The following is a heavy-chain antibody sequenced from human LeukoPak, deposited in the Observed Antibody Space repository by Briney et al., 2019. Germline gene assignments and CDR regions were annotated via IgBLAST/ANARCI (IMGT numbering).Heavy chain of an antibody. J-gene: IGHJ6*03. D-gene: IGHD3-22*01. Sequence: SVKVSCKASGGTFSSYAISWVRQAPGQGLESMGRIIPIFGTANYAQKFQGRVTITTDESTSTAYMELSSLRSEDTAVYYCARVAYYDRSGYYGGDYYYYMDFGGKGTTVTVSS. CDR2: IIPIFGTA. V-gene: IGHV1-69*05. CDR3: ARVAYYDRSGYYGGDYYYYMDF. CDR1: GGTFSSYA.